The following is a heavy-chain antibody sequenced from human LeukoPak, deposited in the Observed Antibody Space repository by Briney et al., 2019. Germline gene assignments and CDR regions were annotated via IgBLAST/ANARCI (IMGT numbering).Heavy chain of an antibody. D-gene: IGHD3-10*01. J-gene: IGHJ6*02. Sequence: SPTLSLTFAISGDSFSSNSAAWNWLRQSPSRGLERLGSTYYRSKWYNDYAVSVKSLITINPDTSKNQFSLQLNSVTPEDTAVYYCARSGSYYLELSMDVWGQGTTVTVSS. CDR2: TYYRSKWYN. CDR1: GDSFSSNSAA. V-gene: IGHV6-1*01. CDR3: ARSGSYYLELSMDV.